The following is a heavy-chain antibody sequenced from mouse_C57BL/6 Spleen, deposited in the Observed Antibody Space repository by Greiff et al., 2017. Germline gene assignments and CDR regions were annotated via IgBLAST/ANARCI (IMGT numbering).Heavy chain of an antibody. Sequence: VQLQQPGAELVMPGASVKLSCKASGYTFTSYWMHWVKQRPGQGLEWIGEIDPSDSYTNYNQKFKGKSTLTVDKSSSTAYMQLSSLTSEDSAVYYCARYSNYVNWYFDVWGTGTTVTVSS. CDR3: ARYSNYVNWYFDV. J-gene: IGHJ1*03. V-gene: IGHV1-69*01. CDR2: IDPSDSYT. CDR1: GYTFTSYW. D-gene: IGHD2-5*01.